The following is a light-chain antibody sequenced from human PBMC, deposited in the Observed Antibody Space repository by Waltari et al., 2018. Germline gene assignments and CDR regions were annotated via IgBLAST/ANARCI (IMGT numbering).Light chain of an antibody. CDR1: GSHIGAGYD. J-gene: IGLJ3*02. V-gene: IGLV1-40*01. CDR2: GSS. CDR3: QSYDISLSVV. Sequence: QSVLTQPPSVSGAPGQRVTISCTGSGSHIGAGYDVHWYQPLPRAAPKLLIYGSSSRPLGVPDRFFGSTSGTSASLAITGLQAEDEADYYCQSYDISLSVVFGGGTKLTVL.